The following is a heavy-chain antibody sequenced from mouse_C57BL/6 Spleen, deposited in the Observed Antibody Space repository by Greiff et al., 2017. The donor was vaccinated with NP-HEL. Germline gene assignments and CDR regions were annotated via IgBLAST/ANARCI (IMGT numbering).Heavy chain of an antibody. CDR3: ARPRITTVVARYFDV. CDR2: ISSGSSTI. CDR1: GFTFSDYG. V-gene: IGHV5-17*01. D-gene: IGHD1-1*01. Sequence: DVHLVESGGGLVKPGGSLKLSCAASGFTFSDYGMHWVRQAPEKGLEWVAYISSGSSTIYYADTVKGRFTIPRDNAKNTLFLQMTSLRSEDTAMYYCARPRITTVVARYFDVWGTGTTVTVSS. J-gene: IGHJ1*03.